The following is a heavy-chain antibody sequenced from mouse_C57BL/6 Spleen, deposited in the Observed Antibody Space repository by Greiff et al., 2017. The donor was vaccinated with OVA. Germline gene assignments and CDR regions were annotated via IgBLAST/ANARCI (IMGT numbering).Heavy chain of an antibody. CDR2: IYPSDSET. J-gene: IGHJ1*03. D-gene: IGHD1-1*01. V-gene: IGHV1-61*01. CDR3: AATVVATPDWYFDV. Sequence: VQLQQPGAELVRPGSSVKLSCKASGYTFTSYWMDWVKQRPGQGLEWIGNIYPSDSETHYNQKFKDKATLTVDKSSSTAYMQLSSLTSEDSAVYYCAATVVATPDWYFDVWGTGTTVTVSS. CDR1: GYTFTSYW.